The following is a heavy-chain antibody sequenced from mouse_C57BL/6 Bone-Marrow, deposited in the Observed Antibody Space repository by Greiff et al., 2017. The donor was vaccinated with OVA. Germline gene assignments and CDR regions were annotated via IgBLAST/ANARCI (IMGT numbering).Heavy chain of an antibody. V-gene: IGHV1-59*01. Sequence: QVQLQQPGAELVRPGASVKLSCKASGYTFTSYWMHWVKQRPGQGLEWIGVIDPSGGNTNYNEKFKGKATLTVDTSSSTAYMQLSSLTSEDSAVYYCARKHRLSAEDYWGKGTTVTVSS. D-gene: IGHD3-1*01. CDR1: GYTFTSYW. CDR2: IDPSGGNT. J-gene: IGHJ2*01. CDR3: ARKHRLSAEDY.